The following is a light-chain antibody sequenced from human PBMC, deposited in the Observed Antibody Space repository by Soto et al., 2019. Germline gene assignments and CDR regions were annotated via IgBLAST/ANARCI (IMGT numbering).Light chain of an antibody. CDR3: QQYNTLLWT. Sequence: EVVMTQSQATLSVSPGERATLSCRASQSVHANLAWYQQKPGQAPRLLIHGASNRATGIPARFSGSGFGTEFILTSSSLQSEDFAVYYCQQYNTLLWTFGQGTKVEI. CDR2: GAS. CDR1: QSVHAN. J-gene: IGKJ1*01. V-gene: IGKV3-15*01.